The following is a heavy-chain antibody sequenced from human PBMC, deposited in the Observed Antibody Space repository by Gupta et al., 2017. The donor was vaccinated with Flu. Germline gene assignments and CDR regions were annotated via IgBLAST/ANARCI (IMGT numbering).Heavy chain of an antibody. V-gene: IGHV4-31*02. CDR2: IFYSGSA. CDR1: Y. Sequence: YWNWIRQHPEKGLEWIGYIFYSGSAYYNPSLKSRVTISLDTSKNQFSLRLTSVTAADAAVDYCARGFCSSTSCYRDTFDSGGQGTMVTVSS. CDR3: ARGFCSSTSCYRDTFDS. D-gene: IGHD2-2*02. J-gene: IGHJ3*02.